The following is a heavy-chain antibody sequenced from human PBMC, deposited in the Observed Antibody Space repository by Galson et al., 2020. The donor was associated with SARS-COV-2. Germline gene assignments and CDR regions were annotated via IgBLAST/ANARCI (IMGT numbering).Heavy chain of an antibody. J-gene: IGHJ4*02. V-gene: IGHV4-39*01. Sequence: SETLSLTCTVSGGSISSSSYYWGWIRQPPGKGLEWIGSIYYSGSTYYNPSLKSRVTISVDTSKNQFSLKLSSVTAADTGVYYCARLAYLIAAAGDLIDYWGQGTLVTVSS. D-gene: IGHD6-13*01. CDR2: IYYSGST. CDR1: GGSISSSSYY. CDR3: ARLAYLIAAAGDLIDY.